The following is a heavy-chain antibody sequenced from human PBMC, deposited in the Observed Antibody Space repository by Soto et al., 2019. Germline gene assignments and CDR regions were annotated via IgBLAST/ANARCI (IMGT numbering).Heavy chain of an antibody. CDR1: GYNFDAYY. Sequence: ALVKVSCKSSGYNFDAYYIHWVRQAHGQGLEWMGCVNAYNGATLFAQVFQGRVSMTRDTSITSAVMELSGLTSGDTAVYYCARSRSTVSRGSYFDVWGQGALVTVSS. D-gene: IGHD4-4*01. CDR3: ARSRSTVSRGSYFDV. J-gene: IGHJ4*02. V-gene: IGHV1-2*02. CDR2: VNAYNGAT.